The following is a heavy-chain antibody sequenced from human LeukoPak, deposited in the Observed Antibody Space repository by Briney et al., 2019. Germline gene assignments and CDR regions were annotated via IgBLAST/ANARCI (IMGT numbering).Heavy chain of an antibody. V-gene: IGHV3-23*01. D-gene: IGHD3-3*01. CDR1: GFTFSSYA. CDR2: ISGSGGST. CDR3: AKAPDFWSGYYLEY. J-gene: IGHJ4*02. Sequence: GGSLRLSCAASGFTFSSYAMSWVRQAPGKGLEWVSAISGSGGSTYYADSVKGRFTISRDNSKNTLYLQMNSLRAEDTAVYYCAKAPDFWSGYYLEYWGQGTLVTVSS.